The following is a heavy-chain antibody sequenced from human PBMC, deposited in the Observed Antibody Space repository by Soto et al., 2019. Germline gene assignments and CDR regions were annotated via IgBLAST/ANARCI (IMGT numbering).Heavy chain of an antibody. CDR3: AREPATLYIDF. V-gene: IGHV4-34*01. J-gene: IGHJ4*02. CDR2: INYTGGT. D-gene: IGHD5-12*01. Sequence: ASETLSLTCAVYGGSFSGYYWTWIRQPPGKGLEWIGEINYTGGTNYNPSLESRVTISVDTSKNQFSLRLSAVTAADAALYYCAREPATLYIDFWGRGTLVTVSS. CDR1: GGSFSGYY.